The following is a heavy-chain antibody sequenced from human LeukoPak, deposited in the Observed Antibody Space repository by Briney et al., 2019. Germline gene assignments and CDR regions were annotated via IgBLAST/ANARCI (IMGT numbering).Heavy chain of an antibody. D-gene: IGHD2-15*01. J-gene: IGHJ3*02. V-gene: IGHV3-23*01. CDR3: AKRGYCRGGTCFSHDAFDI. Sequence: GGSLRLSCAASGFTFSSYEMNWVRQAPGKGLEWVSAISGSGGSTYYADSVKGRFTISRDNSKNTLYLQMNSLRAEDTAVYYCAKRGYCRGGTCFSHDAFDIWGQGTMVTVSS. CDR1: GFTFSSYE. CDR2: ISGSGGST.